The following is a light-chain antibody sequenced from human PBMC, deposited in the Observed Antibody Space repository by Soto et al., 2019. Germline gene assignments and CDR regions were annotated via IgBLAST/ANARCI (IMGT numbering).Light chain of an antibody. Sequence: EIVMTQSTATLSVFPGERATLSCRASHSVNNNLDWYQQKPGQAPRLLIYGASTRATGIPARFSGSGSGTVFTLAISSLHSEDFAVYYCHQYKYGCTYGQGDKEEIK. V-gene: IGKV3-15*01. CDR3: HQYKYGCT. J-gene: IGKJ1*01. CDR1: HSVNNN. CDR2: GAS.